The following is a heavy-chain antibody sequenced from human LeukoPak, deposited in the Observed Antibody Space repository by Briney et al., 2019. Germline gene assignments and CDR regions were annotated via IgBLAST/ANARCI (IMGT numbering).Heavy chain of an antibody. CDR1: GFTVSTNY. CDR2: ISSGGST. Sequence: GGSLRLSCAASGFTVSTNYMTWVRQAPGKGLEWVSLISSGGSTYYTDSVKGRFTISRDNSKNTLYLQMSSLRAEDTAVYYCVKDPPRTAKHIVVVTALDYWGQGTLVTVSS. D-gene: IGHD2-21*02. J-gene: IGHJ4*02. V-gene: IGHV3-53*05. CDR3: VKDPPRTAKHIVVVTALDY.